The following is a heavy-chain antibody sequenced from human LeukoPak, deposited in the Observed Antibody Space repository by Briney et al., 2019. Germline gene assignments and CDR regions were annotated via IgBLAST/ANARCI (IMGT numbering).Heavy chain of an antibody. CDR1: GGSLSSGSYY. CDR2: IYTSGST. V-gene: IGHV4-61*02. CDR3: ARSGPYYYYYYMDV. J-gene: IGHJ6*03. D-gene: IGHD2-8*02. Sequence: SETLSLTCTVSGGSLSSGSYYWSWIRQPAGKGLEWIGRIYTSGSTNYNPSLKSRVTISVDTSKNQFSLKLSSVTAADTAVYYCARSGPYYYYYYMDVWGKGTTVTISS.